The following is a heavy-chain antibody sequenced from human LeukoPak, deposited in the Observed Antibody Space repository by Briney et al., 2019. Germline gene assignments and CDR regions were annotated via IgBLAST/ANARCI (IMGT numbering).Heavy chain of an antibody. V-gene: IGHV3-7*01. D-gene: IGHD3-10*01. CDR1: GFTFRSYW. J-gene: IGHJ4*02. CDR2: IKQDGSEK. CDR3: ATDKAGDSYSDY. Sequence: GGSLRLSCEASGFTFRSYWMNWARQAPGKALEWVANIKQDGSEKYCVDSVKGRFTISRDNAKNSLYLQMNSLRAEDTAVYYCATDKAGDSYSDYWGQGTLVTVSS.